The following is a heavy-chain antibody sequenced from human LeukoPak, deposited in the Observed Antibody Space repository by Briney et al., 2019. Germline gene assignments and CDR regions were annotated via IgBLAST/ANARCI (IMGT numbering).Heavy chain of an antibody. CDR3: AKDYGAFCFDS. Sequence: ASVKVPCKASGYTFTGYYMHWVRQAPGQGLEWMGWTIPDSGDTTYAQKFQGRVTMTRDTSISTAYMELSGLRSDDTALYYCAKDYGAFCFDSWGQGTLVTVSS. J-gene: IGHJ4*02. CDR1: GYTFTGYY. D-gene: IGHD4-17*01. CDR2: TIPDSGDT. V-gene: IGHV1-2*02.